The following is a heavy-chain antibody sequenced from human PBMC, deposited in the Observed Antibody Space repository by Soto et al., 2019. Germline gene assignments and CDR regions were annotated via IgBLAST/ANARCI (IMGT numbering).Heavy chain of an antibody. CDR3: ARAPGRMMNALRYYYGLDV. J-gene: IGHJ6*02. D-gene: IGHD2-8*01. V-gene: IGHV4-31*02. CDR2: IYHRGGT. CDR1: GGSISSGGYY. Sequence: QVQLQESGPGLVKPSETLSFTCNVSGGSISSGGYYWSWIRQLPGKGLEWIGYIYHRGGTYYNPALKRRITISVDTSKNQFSLKMTSVTAADTAVYFCARAPGRMMNALRYYYGLDVWGQGTTVNVSS.